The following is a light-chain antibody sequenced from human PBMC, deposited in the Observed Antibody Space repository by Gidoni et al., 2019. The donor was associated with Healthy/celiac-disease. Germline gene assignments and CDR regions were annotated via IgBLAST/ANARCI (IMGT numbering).Light chain of an antibody. J-gene: IGLJ2*01. CDR2: YDS. CDR1: NIGSKS. CDR3: QLWDSSSDHVV. V-gene: IGLV3-21*04. Sequence: SYVLTQPPSVSGAPGKTARITCGGNNIGSKSVHWYQQKPGQAPVLVIYYDSDRPSGIPERFSGSNSGHTATLTISRVDAGDEADYYCQLWDSSSDHVVFGGGTKLTVL.